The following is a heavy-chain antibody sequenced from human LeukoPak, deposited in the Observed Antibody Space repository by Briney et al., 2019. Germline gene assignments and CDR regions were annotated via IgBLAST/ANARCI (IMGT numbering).Heavy chain of an antibody. CDR3: AGNLVATSSIDY. CDR2: IYYSGST. Sequence: SQTLSLTCTVSGGSISSGDYYWSWIRQPPGTGLEWIGYIYYSGSTYYNPSLKSRVTISVDTSKNQFSLKLSSVTAADTAVYYCAGNLVATSSIDYWGQGTLVPVSS. D-gene: IGHD5-12*01. J-gene: IGHJ4*02. CDR1: GGSISSGDYY. V-gene: IGHV4-30-4*08.